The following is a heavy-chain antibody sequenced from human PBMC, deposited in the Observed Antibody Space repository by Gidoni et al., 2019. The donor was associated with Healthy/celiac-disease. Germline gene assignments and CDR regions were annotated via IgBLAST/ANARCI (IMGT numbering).Heavy chain of an antibody. J-gene: IGHJ6*02. V-gene: IGHV1-18*04. CDR2: ISAYNGNT. Sequence: QVQLVQSGAEVKKPGASVKVSCKASGYTFTSYGISWVRQAPGQGLEWMGWISAYNGNTNYAQKLQSRVTMTTDTSTSTAYMELRSRRSDDTAVYYCARENSGYDLEPYYYDGMDVWGQGTTVTVSS. D-gene: IGHD5-12*01. CDR3: ARENSGYDLEPYYYDGMDV. CDR1: GYTFTSYG.